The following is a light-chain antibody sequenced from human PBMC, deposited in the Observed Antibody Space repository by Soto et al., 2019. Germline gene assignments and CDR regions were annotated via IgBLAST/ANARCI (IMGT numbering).Light chain of an antibody. CDR1: QSVSNNY. CDR3: QQYGSSGT. J-gene: IGKJ1*01. Sequence: EIVLTQSPGTLSLSPGARATLSCRASQSVSNNYLAWYQQKPGQAPRLLIYGASNRATGIPDRFGGSGSGTDFTLTISRLEPEDFAVYYCQQYGSSGTFGQGTKVDIK. CDR2: GAS. V-gene: IGKV3-20*01.